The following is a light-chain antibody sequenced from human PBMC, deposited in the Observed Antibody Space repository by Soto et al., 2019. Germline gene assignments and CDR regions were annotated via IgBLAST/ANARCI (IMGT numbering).Light chain of an antibody. CDR2: GAS. CDR3: HQYAVSPLT. V-gene: IGKV3-20*01. CDR1: QSVATSQ. J-gene: IGKJ4*01. Sequence: EIVLTQSPGTLSLSPGERATLFCRASQSVATSQLAWYQQKPGQAPRLLIGASSRATGVPDRFIASGSGTDLTLTISRLEPEDVAVYYCHQYAVSPLTFGGGTTVEIK.